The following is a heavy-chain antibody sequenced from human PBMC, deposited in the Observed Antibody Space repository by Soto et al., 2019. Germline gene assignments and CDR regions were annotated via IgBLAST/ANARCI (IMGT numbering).Heavy chain of an antibody. V-gene: IGHV6-1*01. D-gene: IGHD2-8*01. J-gene: IGHJ5*01. CDR1: GNSVATNSAT. CDR2: TYYRSKWYN. Sequence: SHTLSLTCAISGNSVATNSATWDWIRHSPSRGLEWLGRTYYRSKWYNDYAVSVKGRITINPDTSNNQLSLQLNSVTPDDTAVYYCARLIGNSWLDSWGQGTLVTVSS. CDR3: ARLIGNSWLDS.